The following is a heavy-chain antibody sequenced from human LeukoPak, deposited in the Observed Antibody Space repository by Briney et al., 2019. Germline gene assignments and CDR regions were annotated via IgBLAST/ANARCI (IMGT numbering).Heavy chain of an antibody. CDR1: GYTFTSYA. CDR3: VRDNTYQLLWS. J-gene: IGHJ4*02. D-gene: IGHD3-10*01. Sequence: WASVKVSCKASGYTFTSYAIHWVRQAPGQRPEWMGWISGDKGDAKYSQSFQGRVTITRDTSANTVYMELSSLRSEDTAVYYCVRDNTYQLLWSWGQGTLVTVSS. CDR2: ISGDKGDA. V-gene: IGHV1-3*01.